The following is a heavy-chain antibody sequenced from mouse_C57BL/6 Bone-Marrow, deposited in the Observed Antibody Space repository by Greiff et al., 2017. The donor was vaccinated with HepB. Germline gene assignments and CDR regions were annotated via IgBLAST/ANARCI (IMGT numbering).Heavy chain of an antibody. CDR1: GYTFTSYW. Sequence: VQLQQPGAELVKPGASVKLSCKASGYTFTSYWMHWVKPRPGQGLEWIGMIHPNSGSTNYNEKFKSKATLTVDKSSSTAYMQLSSLTSEDSAVYYCARSLLLRYYAMDYWGQGTSVTVSS. J-gene: IGHJ4*01. V-gene: IGHV1-64*01. CDR2: IHPNSGST. D-gene: IGHD1-1*01. CDR3: ARSLLLRYYAMDY.